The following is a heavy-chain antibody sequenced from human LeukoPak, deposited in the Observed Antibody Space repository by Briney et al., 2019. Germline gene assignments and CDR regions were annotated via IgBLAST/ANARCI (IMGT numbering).Heavy chain of an antibody. CDR2: INPDTGDK. CDR1: GYTFTNYH. CDR3: ARTTSMTASGYGY. Sequence: GASVKVSCKASGYTFTNYHINRVRQASGQGLEWMTWINPDTGDKGYARKFQDRVTITTDTSISTAYMELSSLSSEDTAVYFCARTTSMTASGYGYGGQGTLVTVSS. J-gene: IGHJ4*02. V-gene: IGHV1-8*03. D-gene: IGHD2-21*02.